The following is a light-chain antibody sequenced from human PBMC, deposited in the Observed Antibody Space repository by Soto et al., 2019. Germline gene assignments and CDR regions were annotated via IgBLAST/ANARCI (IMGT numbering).Light chain of an antibody. CDR1: QSISSW. CDR3: LQDINYPWT. Sequence: QMTQSPSALSASVGDRVTITCRASQSISSWLAWYQQKPGKAPKLLIYKASTLKSGVPPRFSGSGSGTDFTLAISSLQPEDSATYYCLQDINYPWTFGQGTKVDIK. CDR2: KAS. V-gene: IGKV1-5*03. J-gene: IGKJ1*01.